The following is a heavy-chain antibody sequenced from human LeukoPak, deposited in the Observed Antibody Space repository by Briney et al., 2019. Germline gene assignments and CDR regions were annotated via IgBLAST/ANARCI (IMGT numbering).Heavy chain of an antibody. Sequence: GGSLRLSCAASGFTFSAYGMHWVRQAPGKGLEWVAVIWYDGSNIYYADSVKGRFTISRDNSKNTLNLQMNSLRAEDTAVYYCARDRVQIRIVGSRDAFDIWGQGTMVTVSS. V-gene: IGHV3-33*01. CDR2: IWYDGSNI. D-gene: IGHD1-26*01. CDR1: GFTFSAYG. CDR3: ARDRVQIRIVGSRDAFDI. J-gene: IGHJ3*02.